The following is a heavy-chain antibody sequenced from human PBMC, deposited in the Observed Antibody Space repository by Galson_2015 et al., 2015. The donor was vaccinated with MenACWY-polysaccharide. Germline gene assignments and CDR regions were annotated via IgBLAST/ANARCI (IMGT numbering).Heavy chain of an antibody. Sequence: SLRLSCAASGFTFSSYAMSWVRQAPGKGLEWDSAISGSGGSTYYADSVKGRFTISRDNSKNTLYLQMNSLRAEVTAVYYCAKEKSVGTNAFDIWGQGTMVTVSS. D-gene: IGHD2-8*01. J-gene: IGHJ3*02. CDR3: AKEKSVGTNAFDI. CDR1: GFTFSSYA. CDR2: ISGSGGST. V-gene: IGHV3-23*01.